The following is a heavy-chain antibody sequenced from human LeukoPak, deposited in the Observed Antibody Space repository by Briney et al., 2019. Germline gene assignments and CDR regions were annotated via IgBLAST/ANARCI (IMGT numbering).Heavy chain of an antibody. V-gene: IGHV4-4*02. D-gene: IGHD2-21*01. J-gene: IGHJ3*02. CDR3: ARAPIVVELNAFDI. Sequence: SRTLSLTCAVSGGSFSSSNCWRWVRQPPRKGVQWFGEIYHSGSTNYNPSLKSRVTISVDKSKNQFSLKLSSVTAADTAVYYCARAPIVVELNAFDIWGQGTMVTVSS. CDR2: IYHSGST. CDR1: GGSFSSSNC.